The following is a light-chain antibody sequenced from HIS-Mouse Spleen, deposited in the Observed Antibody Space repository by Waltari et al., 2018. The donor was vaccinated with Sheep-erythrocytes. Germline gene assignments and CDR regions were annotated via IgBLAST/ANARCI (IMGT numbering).Light chain of an antibody. J-gene: IGLJ3*02. Sequence: QSVLTQPPSVSAAPGQKVTISCSGSSPNIGNNYVSWYKQPPGTAPKLLIYDNNKRPSGIPDRFSGSKSGTSATLGITGLQTGDEADYYCGTWDSSLSAGVFGGGTKLTVL. V-gene: IGLV1-51*01. CDR1: SPNIGNNY. CDR2: DNN. CDR3: GTWDSSLSAGV.